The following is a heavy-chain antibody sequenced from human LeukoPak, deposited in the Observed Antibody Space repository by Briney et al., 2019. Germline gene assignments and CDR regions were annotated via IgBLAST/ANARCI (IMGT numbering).Heavy chain of an antibody. CDR2: ISSTGSTI. CDR1: GFTFSSHS. CDR3: ARDWGSYYGEGNYYMDV. J-gene: IGHJ6*03. Sequence: PGGSLRLSCAASGFTFSSHSLNWVRQAPGKGLEWVSFISSTGSTIFYADSVEGRFTIPRDNAKNSLYLQMNSLRAEDTAVYYCARDWGSYYGEGNYYMDVWGKGTTVTVSS. D-gene: IGHD1-26*01. V-gene: IGHV3-48*04.